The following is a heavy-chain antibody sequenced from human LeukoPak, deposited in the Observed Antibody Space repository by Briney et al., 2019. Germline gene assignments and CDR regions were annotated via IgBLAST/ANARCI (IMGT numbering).Heavy chain of an antibody. CDR3: ARDRVRRGAPLFDY. J-gene: IGHJ4*02. CDR2: IRYDGSNK. V-gene: IGHV3-30*02. D-gene: IGHD5-24*01. CDR1: GFTFSSYG. Sequence: GGSLRLSCAASGFTFSSYGMHWVRQAPGKGLEWVAFIRYDGSNKYYADSVKGRFTISRDNSKNTLYLQMNSLRADDTAVYYCARDRVRRGAPLFDYWGQGTLVTVSS.